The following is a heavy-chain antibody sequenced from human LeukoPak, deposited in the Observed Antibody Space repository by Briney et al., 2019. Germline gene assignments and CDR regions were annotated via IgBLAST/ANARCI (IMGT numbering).Heavy chain of an antibody. CDR1: GGSISSGSYY. CDR3: ARALGSSGYYYY. Sequence: SQTLSLTCTVSGGSISSGSYYWSWIRQPAGKGLEWIGRIYTSGSTNYNPSLKSRVTISVDTSKNQFSLKLSSVTAADTAVYYCARALGSSGYYYYRGQGTLVTVSS. J-gene: IGHJ4*02. CDR2: IYTSGST. D-gene: IGHD3-22*01. V-gene: IGHV4-61*02.